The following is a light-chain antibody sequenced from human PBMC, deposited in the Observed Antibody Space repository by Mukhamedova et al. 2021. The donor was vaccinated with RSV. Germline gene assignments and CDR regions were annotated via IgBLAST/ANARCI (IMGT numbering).Light chain of an antibody. CDR3: MQALQTPPFT. CDR2: AAS. J-gene: IGKJ3*01. V-gene: IGKV2-28*01. Sequence: GKAPKLLIYAASSLQSGVPSRFSGSGSGTDFTLKISRVEAEDVGVYYCMQALQTPPFTFGPGTKVDIK.